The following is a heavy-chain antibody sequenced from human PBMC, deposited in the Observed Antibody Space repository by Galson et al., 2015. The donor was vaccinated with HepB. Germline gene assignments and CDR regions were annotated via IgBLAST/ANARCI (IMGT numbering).Heavy chain of an antibody. J-gene: IGHJ4*02. D-gene: IGHD2-2*01. CDR1: GFTFSSYA. CDR3: ARDPGYCSSTSCYLDY. Sequence: SLRLSCAASGFTFSSYAMHWVRQAPGKGLEWVAVISYDGSNKYYADSVKGRFTISRDNSKNTLYLQMNSLRAEDTAVYHCARDPGYCSSTSCYLDYWGQGTLVTVSS. V-gene: IGHV3-30-3*01. CDR2: ISYDGSNK.